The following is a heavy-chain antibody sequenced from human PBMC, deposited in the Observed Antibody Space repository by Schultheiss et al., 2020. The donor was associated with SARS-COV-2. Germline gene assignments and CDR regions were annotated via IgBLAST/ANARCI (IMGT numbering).Heavy chain of an antibody. J-gene: IGHJ4*02. CDR1: GFTFSSYS. V-gene: IGHV3-30*12. CDR2: ISYDGSNK. CDR3: ARELPDSSSSHFDY. Sequence: GGSLRLSCAASGFTFSSYSMNWVRQAPGKGLEWVAVISYDGSNKYYADSVKGRFTISRDNAKNTLYLQMNSLRAEDTAVYYCARELPDSSSSHFDYWGQGTLVTVSS. D-gene: IGHD6-13*01.